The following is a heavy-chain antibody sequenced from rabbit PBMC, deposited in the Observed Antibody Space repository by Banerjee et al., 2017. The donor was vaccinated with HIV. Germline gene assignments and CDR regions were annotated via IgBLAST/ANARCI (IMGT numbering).Heavy chain of an antibody. CDR3: ARDLAAVTGWNFGL. Sequence: QEQLVESGGGLVQPGGSLTLSCTASGFDFSSNAMCWVRQAPGKGLEWIACINTSSGNTVYASWAKGRFTISKTSSTTVTLRMTSLTAADTATYFCARDLAAVTGWNFGLWGPGTLVTVS. V-gene: IGHV1S45*01. D-gene: IGHD7-1*01. J-gene: IGHJ4*01. CDR1: GFDFSSNA. CDR2: INTSSGNT.